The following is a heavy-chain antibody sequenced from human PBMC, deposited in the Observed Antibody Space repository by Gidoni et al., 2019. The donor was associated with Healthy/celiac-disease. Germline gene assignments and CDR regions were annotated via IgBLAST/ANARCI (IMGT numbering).Heavy chain of an antibody. D-gene: IGHD3-10*01. CDR1: GGTFSSYA. V-gene: IGHV1-69*10. CDR3: ARDGAGMVRGVFDY. J-gene: IGHJ4*02. CDR2: IIPILGIA. Sequence: QVQLVQSGAEVKKPGSSVQVSCKASGGTFSSYAISWVRQAPGQGLEWMGGIIPILGIANYAQKFQGRVTITADKSTSTAYMELSSLRSEDTAVYYCARDGAGMVRGVFDYWGQGTLVTVSS.